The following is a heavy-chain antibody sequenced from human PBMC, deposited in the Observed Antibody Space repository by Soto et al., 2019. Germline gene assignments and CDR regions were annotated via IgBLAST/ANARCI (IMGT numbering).Heavy chain of an antibody. Sequence: GGSLRLSCAASGFTFSTHSMDWVRQAPGKGLEWISYITSSDVTMYADSVKGRFTISRDNAKNSLYLQMNSLRGEDTAVYFCVGEVGFQLIYWGQGTLVTVSS. CDR3: VGEVGFQLIY. CDR2: ITSSDVT. V-gene: IGHV3-48*01. CDR1: GFTFSTHS. J-gene: IGHJ4*02. D-gene: IGHD2-2*01.